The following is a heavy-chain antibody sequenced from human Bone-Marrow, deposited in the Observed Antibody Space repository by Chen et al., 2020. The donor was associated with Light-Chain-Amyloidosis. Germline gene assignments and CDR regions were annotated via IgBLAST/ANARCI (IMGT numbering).Heavy chain of an antibody. J-gene: IGHJ4*02. CDR2: ISYDGSNK. CDR3: AKEQGLSVPY. V-gene: IGHV3-30*18. CDR1: GFTFSSYG. D-gene: IGHD6-19*01. Sequence: QVQLVESGGGVVQPGRSLRLSCAASGFTFSSYGMHWVRQAPGKGLEWVAVISYDGSNKYYADSVQGRFTISRDNSKNTLYLQMNSLRAEDTAVYYCAKEQGLSVPYWGQVTLVTVSS.